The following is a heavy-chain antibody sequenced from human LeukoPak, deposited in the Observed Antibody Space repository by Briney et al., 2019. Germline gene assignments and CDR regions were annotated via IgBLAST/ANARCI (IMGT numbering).Heavy chain of an antibody. D-gene: IGHD3-10*01. CDR2: ISSSSSYI. CDR1: GFTFSSYS. Sequence: SGGSLRLSCAASGFTFSSYSMNWVRQAPGKGLEWVSSISSSSSYIYYADSVKGRFTVSRDNAKNSLYLQMNSLRAEDTAMYYCVRAVGLLSSESKSPVWGQGTLVTVSS. J-gene: IGHJ4*02. V-gene: IGHV3-21*01. CDR3: VRAVGLLSSESKSPV.